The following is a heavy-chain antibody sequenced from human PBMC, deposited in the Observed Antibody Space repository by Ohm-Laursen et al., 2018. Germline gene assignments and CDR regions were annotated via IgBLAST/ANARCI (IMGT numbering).Heavy chain of an antibody. CDR1: GFPFGDYV. CDR2: LRGKAYGGTS. J-gene: IGHJ4*02. D-gene: IGHD2-8*02. Sequence: SLRLSCSASGFPFGDYVMSWGRQAPGKGLEWIGLLRGKAYGGTSEYAASGKGRFTISRDDSKSIAYLQINSLKSDDTAVYYCTRDPGGVYSSWHFFDYWGQGTLVTVSS. CDR3: TRDPGGVYSSWHFFDY. V-gene: IGHV3-49*04.